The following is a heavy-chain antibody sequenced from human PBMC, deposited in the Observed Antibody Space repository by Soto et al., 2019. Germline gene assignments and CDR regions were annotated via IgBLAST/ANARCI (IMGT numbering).Heavy chain of an antibody. CDR2: INHSGST. Sequence: PSETMALTCAVYGGSFSGYYWSWIRQHPGKGLEWIGEINHSGSTNYNPSLKSRVTISVDTSKNQFSLKLSSVTAADTAVYYCARRTAQKNHCSGSYSQQTHPRPSFYWGHVTLISISS. D-gene: IGHD3-10*02. CDR1: GGSFSGYY. V-gene: IGHV4-34*01. J-gene: IGHJ4*01. CDR3: ARRTAQKNHCSGSYSQQTHPRPSFY.